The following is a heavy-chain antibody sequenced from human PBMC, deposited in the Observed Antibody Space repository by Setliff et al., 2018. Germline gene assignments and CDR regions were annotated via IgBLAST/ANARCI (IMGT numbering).Heavy chain of an antibody. Sequence: PGESLKISCLASGYSFTSYSIGWVRQMPGRGLEWMGVIFPDSSRVRYSPSFQGQVTISADKSTSTAYLQWSRLKASDTAMYYCARRVVSTAMRYYFDSWGQGTVVTVSS. CDR3: ARRVVSTAMRYYFDS. J-gene: IGHJ4*02. CDR2: IFPDSSRV. V-gene: IGHV5-51*01. D-gene: IGHD2-2*01. CDR1: GYSFTSYS.